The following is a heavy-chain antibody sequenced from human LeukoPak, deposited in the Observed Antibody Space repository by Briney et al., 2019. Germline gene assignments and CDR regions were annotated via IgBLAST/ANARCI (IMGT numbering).Heavy chain of an antibody. CDR2: ISAYNGNT. D-gene: IGHD1-7*01. CDR1: GYTFTSYG. CDR3: ARVPGTTNSNYYYYMDV. J-gene: IGHJ6*03. V-gene: IGHV1-18*01. Sequence: GASVKVSCKASGYTFTSYGISWVRQAPGQGLEWMGWISAYNGNTNYAQKLQGRVTMTTDTSTSTAYMELRSLRSDDTAVYYCARVPGTTNSNYYYYMDVWGKGTTVTVSS.